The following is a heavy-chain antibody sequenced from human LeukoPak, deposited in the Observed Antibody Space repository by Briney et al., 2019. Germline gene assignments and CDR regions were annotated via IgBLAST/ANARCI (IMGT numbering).Heavy chain of an antibody. Sequence: GASVKVSCKASGYTFTSYDTNWVRQATGQGLEWMGWMNPNSGNTGYAQKFQGRVTMTRNTSISTAYMELSSLRSEDTAVYYCARSLWFGELGLSGYYSYYGMDVWGQGTTVTVSS. V-gene: IGHV1-8*01. CDR2: MNPNSGNT. CDR1: GYTFTSYD. CDR3: ARSLWFGELGLSGYYSYYGMDV. D-gene: IGHD3-10*01. J-gene: IGHJ6*02.